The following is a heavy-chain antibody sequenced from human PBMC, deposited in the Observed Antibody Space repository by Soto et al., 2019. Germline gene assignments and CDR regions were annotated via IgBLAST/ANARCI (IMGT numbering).Heavy chain of an antibody. V-gene: IGHV1-69*12. CDR1: GGTFSSYA. J-gene: IGHJ5*02. CDR3: ARGDGITGTTWWFDP. D-gene: IGHD1-20*01. Sequence: QVQLVQSGAEVKKPGSSVKVSCKASGGTFSSYAISWVRQSPGQGLEWMGGIIPIFGTANYAQKFQGRVTITADESTSTAYMELSSRRSEDTAVYYCARGDGITGTTWWFDPWGKGTLVTVSS. CDR2: IIPIFGTA.